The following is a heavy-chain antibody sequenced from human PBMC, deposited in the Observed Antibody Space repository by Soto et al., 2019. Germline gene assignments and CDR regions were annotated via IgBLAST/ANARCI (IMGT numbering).Heavy chain of an antibody. CDR1: GGSISSYY. CDR3: ARGRVVRGVMGWFDP. Sequence: SETLSLTCTVSGGSISSYYWSWIRQPPGKGLEWIGYIYYSGSTNYYPSLKSRVTISVDTSKNQFSLKLSSVTAADTAVYYCARGRVVRGVMGWFDPWGQGTLVTVSS. CDR2: IYYSGST. J-gene: IGHJ5*02. V-gene: IGHV4-59*01. D-gene: IGHD3-10*01.